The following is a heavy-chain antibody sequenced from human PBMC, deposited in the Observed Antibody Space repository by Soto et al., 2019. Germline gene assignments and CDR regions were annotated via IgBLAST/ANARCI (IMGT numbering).Heavy chain of an antibody. Sequence: QITLKESGPTLVKPTQTLTLTCTFSGFSLSTSGVGVGWIRQPPGKALEWLAIIYWDDDKRYSPSLKSRLTITKDTSKTQVVLTMTNMDPVDTATYYCAHRRGSSSWYPVGFDYWGQGTLVTVSS. CDR1: GFSLSTSGVG. V-gene: IGHV2-5*02. CDR3: AHRRGSSSWYPVGFDY. J-gene: IGHJ4*02. D-gene: IGHD6-13*01. CDR2: IYWDDDK.